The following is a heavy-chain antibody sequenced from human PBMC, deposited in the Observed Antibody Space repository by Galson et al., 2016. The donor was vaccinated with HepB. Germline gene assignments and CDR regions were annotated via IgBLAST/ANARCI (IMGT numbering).Heavy chain of an antibody. CDR1: GGSISSSSHY. J-gene: IGHJ4*02. V-gene: IGHV4-39*07. CDR2: IYYSGST. CDR3: ARRSPLSRWFGEYDH. D-gene: IGHD3-10*01. Sequence: SETLSLTCTVSGGSISSSSHYWGWIRQPPGKGLEWIGSIYYSGSTYYNPSLKSRVTISVDTSKNQISLKLSSVTAADTAVYYCARRSPLSRWFGEYDHWGQGTPVTVSS.